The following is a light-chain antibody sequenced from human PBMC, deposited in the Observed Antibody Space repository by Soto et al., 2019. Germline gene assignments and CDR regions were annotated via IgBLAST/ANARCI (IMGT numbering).Light chain of an antibody. CDR1: TSDVGTYNY. CDR2: EVI. CDR3: SSYTSGNTAVV. Sequence: QSALAQPASVSGYPGQSITISCTGSTSDVGTYNYVSWYQQHPGKAPKLILYEVINRPSGVSNRFSGSKSGNTASLTISGLQSEDEAVYYCSSYTSGNTAVVFGGGTKLTVL. V-gene: IGLV2-14*01. J-gene: IGLJ2*01.